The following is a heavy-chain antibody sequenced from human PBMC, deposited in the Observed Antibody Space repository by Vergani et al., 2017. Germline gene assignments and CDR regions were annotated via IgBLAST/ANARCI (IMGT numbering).Heavy chain of an antibody. D-gene: IGHD3-10*01. CDR3: ARDADYYGSGSYLVYYDYYGMDV. J-gene: IGHJ6*02. CDR2: INPNSGGT. CDR1: GYTFTGYY. Sequence: QVQLVQSGAEVKKPGASVKVSCKASGYTFTGYYMHWVRQAPGQGLEWMGWINPNSGGTNYAQKFQGRVTMTRDTSISTAYMELSRLRSDEPAGYYCARDADYYGSGSYLVYYDYYGMDVWGQGTTVTVSS. V-gene: IGHV1-2*02.